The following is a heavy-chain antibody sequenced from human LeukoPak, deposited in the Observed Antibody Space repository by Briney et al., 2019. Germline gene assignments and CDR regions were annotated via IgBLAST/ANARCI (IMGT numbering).Heavy chain of an antibody. CDR3: AMAIAAAAHFFGY. CDR1: GFTFSSYA. J-gene: IGHJ4*02. Sequence: GGSLRLFCAASGFTFSSYAMSWVRQAPGKGLEWVSAISGSGGSTYYADSVKGRFTISRDNSKNTLYLQMNSLRAEDTAVYYCAMAIAAAAHFFGYWGQGTLVTVSS. CDR2: ISGSGGST. V-gene: IGHV3-23*01. D-gene: IGHD6-13*01.